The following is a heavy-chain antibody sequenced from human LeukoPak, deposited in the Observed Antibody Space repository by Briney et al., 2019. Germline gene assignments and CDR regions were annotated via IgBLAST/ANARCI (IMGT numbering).Heavy chain of an antibody. CDR3: AKRAVASYYFDY. CDR2: ISYDGSNK. D-gene: IGHD6-19*01. CDR1: GFTFSSYG. J-gene: IGHJ4*02. Sequence: GGSLRLSCAASGFTFSSYGMHWVRQAPGKGLEWVAVISYDGSNKYYADSVKGRFTISRDNSKNTLYLQMNSLRAEDTAVYYCAKRAVASYYFDYWGQGTLVTVSS. V-gene: IGHV3-30*18.